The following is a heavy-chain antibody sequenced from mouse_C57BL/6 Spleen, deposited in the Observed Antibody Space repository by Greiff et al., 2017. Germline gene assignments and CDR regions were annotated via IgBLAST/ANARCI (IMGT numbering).Heavy chain of an antibody. J-gene: IGHJ2*01. Sequence: QVQLKESGAELVMPGASVKLSCKASGYTFTSYWMHWVKQRPGQGLEWIGEIDPSDSYTNYNQKFKGKSTLTVDKSSSTAYMQLSSLTSEDSAVYYCARVHGDYWGQGTTLTVSS. CDR2: IDPSDSYT. CDR1: GYTFTSYW. CDR3: ARVHGDY. V-gene: IGHV1-69*01.